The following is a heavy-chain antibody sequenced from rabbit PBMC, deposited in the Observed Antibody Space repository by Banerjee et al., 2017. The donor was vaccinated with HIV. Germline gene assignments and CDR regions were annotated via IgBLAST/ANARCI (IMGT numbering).Heavy chain of an antibody. D-gene: IGHD6-1*01. Sequence: QEQLVESGGGLVKPEGSLTLTCTASGFSFSNKYVMCWVRQAPGKGLEWIACINTSSGNTVYASWAKGRFTISKTSSTTVTLQMTSLTVADTATYFCGRDRDGDAGYGSLALWGPGTLVTVS. CDR1: GFSFSNKYV. J-gene: IGHJ4*01. CDR3: GRDRDGDAGYGSLAL. CDR2: INTSSGNT. V-gene: IGHV1S45*01.